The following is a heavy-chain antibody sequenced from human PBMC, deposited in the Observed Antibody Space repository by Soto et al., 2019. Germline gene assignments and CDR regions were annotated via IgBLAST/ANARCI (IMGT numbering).Heavy chain of an antibody. CDR3: ARKVLGSTSRPDWWYFDL. J-gene: IGHJ2*01. CDR2: ISGGGDRT. V-gene: IGHV3-23*01. D-gene: IGHD2-2*01. Sequence: VQLLESGGGLVQPGGSLRLSCVGSGFTFINYAMNWVRQTPGKGLEWVSTISGGGDRTFDADTVKGRFTISRDNSKNTVNLQMNSPRADDTAVYYCARKVLGSTSRPDWWYFDLWGRGTLVTVSS. CDR1: GFTFINYA.